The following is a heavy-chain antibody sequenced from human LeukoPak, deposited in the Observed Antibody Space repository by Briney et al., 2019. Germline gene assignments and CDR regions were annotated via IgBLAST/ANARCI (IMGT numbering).Heavy chain of an antibody. V-gene: IGHV1-8*01. J-gene: IGHJ5*02. CDR3: ARETMVRGVTHGYNWFDP. CDR1: GYTFTSYD. CDR2: MNPNSGNT. D-gene: IGHD3-10*01. Sequence: ASVKVSCKASGYTFTSYDINWVRQATGQGLEWMGWMNPNSGNTGYAQRFQGRVTMTRNTSISTAYMELSSLRSEDTAVYYCARETMVRGVTHGYNWFDPWGQGTLVTVSS.